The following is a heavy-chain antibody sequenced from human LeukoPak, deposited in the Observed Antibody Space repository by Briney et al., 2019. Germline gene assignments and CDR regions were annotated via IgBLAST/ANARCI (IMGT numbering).Heavy chain of an antibody. CDR3: ARDDFGYFDSSRYPSEI. Sequence: SETLSLTCTVSGVSSSNYYWSWVRQPAGKGLEWIGRINNNGNTYYSPSLTSRVTMSVDTSKNQFSLKLSSVTAADTAVYYCARDDFGYFDSSRYPSEIWSQGTMVTVSS. J-gene: IGHJ3*02. D-gene: IGHD3-9*01. V-gene: IGHV4-4*07. CDR1: GVSSSNYY. CDR2: INNNGNT.